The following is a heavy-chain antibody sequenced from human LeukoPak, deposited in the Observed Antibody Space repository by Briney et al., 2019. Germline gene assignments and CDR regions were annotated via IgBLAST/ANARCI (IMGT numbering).Heavy chain of an antibody. V-gene: IGHV3-64D*06. D-gene: IGHD1-26*01. CDR1: GFTLFWHV. J-gene: IGHJ4*02. CDR2: IHHNGDIT. CDR3: ARDMSGTYSFDY. Sequence: GGSLRLSCSASGFTLFWHVMHWVRQAPGKPLEYVSFIHHNGDITSYADSVRGRFTVSRDNSKNTLFLDLTSLRTYDTAVYYCARDMSGTYSFDYWGQGTLVTVSS.